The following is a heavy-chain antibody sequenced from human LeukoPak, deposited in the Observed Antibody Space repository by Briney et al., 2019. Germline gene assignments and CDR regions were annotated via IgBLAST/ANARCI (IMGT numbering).Heavy chain of an antibody. CDR2: ISSSGSTI. CDR1: GFTFSSYE. J-gene: IGHJ4*02. CDR3: ARPYDFWSGGVFDS. D-gene: IGHD3-3*01. V-gene: IGHV3-48*03. Sequence: GGSLRLSCAASGFTFSSYEMNWVRQAPGKGLEWVSYISSSGSTIYYADSVKGRFTISRDNAKNSLYLQMNSLRAEDTAVYYCARPYDFWSGGVFDSWGQGTLVTVSS.